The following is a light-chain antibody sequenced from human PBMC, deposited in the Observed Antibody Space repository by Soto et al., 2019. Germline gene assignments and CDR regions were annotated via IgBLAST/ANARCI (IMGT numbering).Light chain of an antibody. CDR2: GNS. CDR1: SSDIGAGYD. J-gene: IGLJ2*01. V-gene: IGLV1-40*01. CDR3: QFYGSSLRVV. Sequence: QSVLTQPPSVSGAPGQRVTISCTGSSSDIGAGYDVHWYQQLPGTAPKLLIYGNSNRPSGVPDRFSGSKSGTSASLAITGLQAEDEADYYCQFYGSSLRVVFGGGTTLAVL.